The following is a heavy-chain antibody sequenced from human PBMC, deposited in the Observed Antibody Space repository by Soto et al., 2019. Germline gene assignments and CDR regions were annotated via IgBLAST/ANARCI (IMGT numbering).Heavy chain of an antibody. V-gene: IGHV1-2*02. J-gene: IGHJ6*02. Sequence: ASVKVSCKASGYSFTTYYIHWVLQAPGQGLEWMGIIDPSSGSATYTQKFRGRVTMTRDTSINTAYMELSRLTSADTAVYYCARAHGDFQSNYYYGMDVWGQGTTVTVSS. D-gene: IGHD4-17*01. CDR3: ARAHGDFQSNYYYGMDV. CDR1: GYSFTTYY. CDR2: IDPSSGSA.